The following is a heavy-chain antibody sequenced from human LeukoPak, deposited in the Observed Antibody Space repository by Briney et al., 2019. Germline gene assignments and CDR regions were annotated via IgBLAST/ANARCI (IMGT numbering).Heavy chain of an antibody. J-gene: IGHJ5*02. CDR2: MYYSVNT. D-gene: IGHD6-13*01. CDR3: ARSRIAAIPGFDP. Sequence: PSETLSLTCTVSGGSISSRSYYWGWVRQPPGKGLEWIGSMYYSVNTHYNPSLKSRVTISVDTSKNQFSLNLISVTAADTAVYYCARSRIAAIPGFDPWGQGTRVTVSS. CDR1: GGSISSRSYY. V-gene: IGHV4-39*01.